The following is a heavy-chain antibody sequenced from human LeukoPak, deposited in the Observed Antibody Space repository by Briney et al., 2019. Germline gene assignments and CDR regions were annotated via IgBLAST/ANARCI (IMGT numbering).Heavy chain of an antibody. V-gene: IGHV4-39*02. CDR2: INYSGST. J-gene: IGHJ5*01. Sequence: SETLPLTCSVSGDSISSSPEYGGWIRQPPGKGLEYIGGINYSGSTYYDPSLKGRVTISVDTSKNHFSLKVTSMTAADSAVYYCSRLFVTGVDGRGWFHSWSQGTLVTVSS. D-gene: IGHD1-14*01. CDR1: GDSISSSPEY. CDR3: SRLFVTGVDGRGWFHS.